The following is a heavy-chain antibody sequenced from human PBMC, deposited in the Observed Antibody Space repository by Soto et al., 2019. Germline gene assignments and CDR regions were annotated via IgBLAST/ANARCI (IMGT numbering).Heavy chain of an antibody. Sequence: AXGSLRLSCVASGVALGNYPMAWVRPTPGKGLHWISTISGSGGMTDYEDSVRGRFTVSIDHSKDTVHLQMTSLRADDTAVYYCAKDRTMARGIRAFDIWGQGTTVTVSS. J-gene: IGHJ3*02. CDR1: GVALGNYP. CDR2: ISGSGGMT. V-gene: IGHV3-23*01. D-gene: IGHD3-10*01. CDR3: AKDRTMARGIRAFDI.